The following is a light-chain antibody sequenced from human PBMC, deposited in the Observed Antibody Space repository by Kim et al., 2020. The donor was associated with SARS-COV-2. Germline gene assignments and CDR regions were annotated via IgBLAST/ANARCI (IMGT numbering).Light chain of an antibody. CDR1: PSVSSSY. V-gene: IGKV3-20*01. CDR2: GAS. Sequence: SPGARDTLACRASPSVSSSYFAWYQQKPGQAPRLLIYGASSRATGIPDRFSGSGSGTDFTLTISRLEPEDFAVYYCQQYGTSPYTFGQGTKLEI. CDR3: QQYGTSPYT. J-gene: IGKJ2*01.